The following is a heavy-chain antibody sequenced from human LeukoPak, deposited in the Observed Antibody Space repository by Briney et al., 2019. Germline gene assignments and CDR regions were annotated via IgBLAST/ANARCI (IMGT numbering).Heavy chain of an antibody. Sequence: APVKVSCKASGYTFTSYGISWVRQAPGQGLEWMGWISAYNGNTNYAQKLQGRVTMTTDTYTNTAYMELRSLRSDDTAVYYCAGSLGYCTSNVCYLKYWGQGTLVTVSS. CDR2: ISAYNGNT. D-gene: IGHD2-8*01. V-gene: IGHV1-18*01. CDR1: GYTFTSYG. CDR3: AGSLGYCTSNVCYLKY. J-gene: IGHJ4*02.